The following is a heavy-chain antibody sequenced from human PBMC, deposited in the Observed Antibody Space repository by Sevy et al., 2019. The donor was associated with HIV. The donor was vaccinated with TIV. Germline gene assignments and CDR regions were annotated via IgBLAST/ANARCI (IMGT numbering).Heavy chain of an antibody. J-gene: IGHJ6*03. CDR1: GLTFSNAG. D-gene: IGHD1-26*01. CDR3: TTPLPGEMATIGYYYYMDV. CDR2: IKSTTDGGTT. V-gene: IGHV3-15*01. Sequence: GGSLRLSCAASGLTFSNAGMSWVRQAPGKGLEWVGRIKSTTDGGTTDYAAPVKGRFTISRHDSKNKLYLQMNSLKTEDTAVDYCTTPLPGEMATIGYYYYMDVWGKGTTVTVSS.